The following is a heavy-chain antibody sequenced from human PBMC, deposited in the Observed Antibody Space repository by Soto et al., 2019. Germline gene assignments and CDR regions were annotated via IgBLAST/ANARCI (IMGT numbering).Heavy chain of an antibody. CDR1: GFPFSGYW. J-gene: IGHJ4*02. D-gene: IGHD5-12*01. V-gene: IGHV3-7*04. CDR2: IKYDGGEK. CDR3: ARAPYGGYDLGGGDY. Sequence: EVQLVESGGGLVQPGGSLRLSCAASGFPFSGYWMSWVRQAPGQGLEWVANIKYDGGEKYYVDSVKGRFTISRDNAKNSLYLQMSSLRAEDTAVYYWARAPYGGYDLGGGDYWGQGTLVTVSS.